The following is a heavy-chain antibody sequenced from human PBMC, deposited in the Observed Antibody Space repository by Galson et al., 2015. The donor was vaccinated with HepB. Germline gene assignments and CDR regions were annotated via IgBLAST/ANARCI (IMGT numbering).Heavy chain of an antibody. V-gene: IGHV3-21*01. CDR3: ARDSVVVPAAKDSHWYFDL. J-gene: IGHJ2*01. D-gene: IGHD2-2*01. Sequence: SLRLSCAASGFTFSSYSMNWVRQAPGKGLEWVSSISSSSSYIYYADSVKGRFTISRDNAKNSLYLQMNSLRAEDTAVYYCARDSVVVPAAKDSHWYFDLCGRGTLVTVSS. CDR2: ISSSSSYI. CDR1: GFTFSSYS.